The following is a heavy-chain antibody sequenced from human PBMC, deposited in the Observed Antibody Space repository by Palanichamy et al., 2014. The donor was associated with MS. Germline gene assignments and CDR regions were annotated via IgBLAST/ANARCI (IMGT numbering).Heavy chain of an antibody. Sequence: HLHLQDRGSGLVKPSETLSLTCTVSGGSIISADSYWVWLRQPPGKGLEWIGSVYFSGSTHYRPSLRGRIAMSVDRTRNQFSLDVTSVTAAETAVYYCARNATRITPGGYFDSWGQGILVIVSS. CDR1: GGSIISADSY. CDR3: ARNATRITPGGYFDS. V-gene: IGHV4-39*01. D-gene: IGHD2-15*01. CDR2: VYFSGST. J-gene: IGHJ4*02.